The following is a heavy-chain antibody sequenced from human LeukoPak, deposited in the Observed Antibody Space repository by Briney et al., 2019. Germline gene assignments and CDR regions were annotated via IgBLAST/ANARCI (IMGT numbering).Heavy chain of an antibody. CDR2: IITILGIA. J-gene: IGHJ6*02. D-gene: IGHD4-17*01. CDR3: ARGGSVTTVTTRHYYYYGMDV. V-gene: IGHV1-69*02. Sequence: SVTVSCKASGGTFSSYTISWVRQAPGQGLEWVGRIITILGIANYAQKFQGRVTITADKSTSTAYMELSSLRSEDTAVYYCARGGSVTTVTTRHYYYYGMDVWGQGTTVTVSS. CDR1: GGTFSSYT.